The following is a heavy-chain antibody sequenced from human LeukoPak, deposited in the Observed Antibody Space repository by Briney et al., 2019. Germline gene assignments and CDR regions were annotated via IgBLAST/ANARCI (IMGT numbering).Heavy chain of an antibody. D-gene: IGHD6-19*01. CDR2: INPNSGGT. V-gene: IGHV1-2*02. CDR3: AGNTAVAGSPQGLPSLDV. CDR1: GYTITGYY. J-gene: IGHJ6*04. Sequence: ASVKVSCKASGYTITGYYMHWVRQAPGQGLEWMGWINPNSGGTNYAQKFQGRVTMTRDTSISTAYMELSRLRSDDTAVYYCAGNTAVAGSPQGLPSLDVWGKGTTVTVSS.